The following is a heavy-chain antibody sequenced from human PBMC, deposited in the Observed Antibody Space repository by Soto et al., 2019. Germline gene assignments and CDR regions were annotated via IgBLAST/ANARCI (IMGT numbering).Heavy chain of an antibody. CDR1: GFTFSTFS. CDR3: AQFSSWYGFQH. V-gene: IGHV3-48*02. Sequence: AGGSLRLSCAASGFTFSTFSMIWVRQAPGKGLEWVSYIDSGSRTIFYADSVKGRFTISRDNAKNSIYLQMKSLRDKDTSVYYCAQFSSWYGFQHWGQGTLVTVSS. J-gene: IGHJ1*01. D-gene: IGHD6-19*01. CDR2: IDSGSRTI.